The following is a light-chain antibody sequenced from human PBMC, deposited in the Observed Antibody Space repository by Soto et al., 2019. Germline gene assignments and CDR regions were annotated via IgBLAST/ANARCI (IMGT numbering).Light chain of an antibody. CDR1: QSISSR. J-gene: IGKJ1*01. Sequence: DIQMTQSPSTLSASVGDRVSFTCRASQSISSRLAWYQQKPGEAPKLLIYKASTLESGVPSRFSGSGSGTEFTLTISSLQSDDFATYFCLQYKNYWTFGQGTKVEIK. CDR3: LQYKNYWT. V-gene: IGKV1-5*03. CDR2: KAS.